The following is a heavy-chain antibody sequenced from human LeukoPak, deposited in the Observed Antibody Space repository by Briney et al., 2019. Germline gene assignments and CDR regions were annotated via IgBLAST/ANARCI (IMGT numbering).Heavy chain of an antibody. CDR1: GYTFTSYG. J-gene: IGHJ4*02. CDR2: IRVYNGDT. V-gene: IGHV1-18*01. Sequence: ASVEVSCKASGYTFTSYGISWVRQAPGQGLEWMGWIRVYNGDTNYAQKLQGRVTMTTDTSTSTAYMELRSLRSDDTAVYYCATGYCSSTNCRIDYWGQGTLASVSS. CDR3: ATGYCSSTNCRIDY. D-gene: IGHD2-2*03.